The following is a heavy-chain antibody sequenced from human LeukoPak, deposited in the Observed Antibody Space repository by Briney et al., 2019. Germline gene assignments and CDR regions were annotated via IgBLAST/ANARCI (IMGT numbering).Heavy chain of an antibody. D-gene: IGHD6-6*01. CDR1: GFTVSSNY. CDR2: IYSGGST. J-gene: IGHJ4*02. V-gene: IGHV3-66*01. Sequence: GGSLRLSCAASGFTVSSNYMSRVRQAPGKGLEWVSVIYSGGSTYYADSVKGRFTISRDNAKNSLYLQMSSLRAEDTAVYYCASALVAARPRVDYWGQGTLVTVSS. CDR3: ASALVAARPRVDY.